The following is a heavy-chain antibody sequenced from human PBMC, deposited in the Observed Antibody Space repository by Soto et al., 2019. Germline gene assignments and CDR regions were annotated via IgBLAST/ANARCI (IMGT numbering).Heavy chain of an antibody. CDR2: ISYDGSNK. CDR3: ASLHFAWGPAPPYYGMDV. J-gene: IGHJ6*02. Sequence: PGGSLRLSCAASGFTFSSYAMHWVRQAPGKGLEWVAVISYDGSNKYYADSVKGRFTISRDNSKNTLYLQMNSLRAEDTAVYYCASLHFAWGPAPPYYGMDVWGQGTTVTVSS. D-gene: IGHD7-27*01. V-gene: IGHV3-30-3*01. CDR1: GFTFSSYA.